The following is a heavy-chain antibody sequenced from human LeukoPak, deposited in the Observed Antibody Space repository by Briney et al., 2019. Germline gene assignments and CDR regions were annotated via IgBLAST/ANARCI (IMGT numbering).Heavy chain of an antibody. CDR1: GYTFTGYY. V-gene: IGHV1-2*02. Sequence: GASVKVSCKASGYTFTGYYMHWVRQAPGQGLEWMGWINPNSGGTNYAQKFQARVTMTRDTSISTAYMELRRLRSDDTAVYYCAREIAAAGGDYMDVWGKGTTVTVSS. CDR2: INPNSGGT. J-gene: IGHJ6*03. D-gene: IGHD6-13*01. CDR3: AREIAAAGGDYMDV.